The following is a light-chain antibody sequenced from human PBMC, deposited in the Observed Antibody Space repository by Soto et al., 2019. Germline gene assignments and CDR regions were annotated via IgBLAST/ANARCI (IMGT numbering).Light chain of an antibody. CDR1: SSDLTYNS. J-gene: IGLJ1*01. CDR3: SSSTPTRALV. V-gene: IGLV2-14*01. Sequence: QSALTQPASVSGSLGQSISISCTEDSSDLTYNSVSWYQHHPHKAPKLIIYDVSYRPSGVSTRFSGSQSAGSASLTISGLQAEDEADYYCSSSTPTRALVFGSGTKLTVL. CDR2: DVS.